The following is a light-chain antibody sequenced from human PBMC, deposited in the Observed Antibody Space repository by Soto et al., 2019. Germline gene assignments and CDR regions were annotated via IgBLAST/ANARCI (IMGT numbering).Light chain of an antibody. V-gene: IGLV1-40*01. CDR1: SSNIGANYD. CDR3: QSYDRSLSGYV. J-gene: IGLJ1*01. Sequence: QSVLTQPPSVSGAPGQRVTISCTGSSSNIGANYDVHWYQQLPGTAPKLLIFGNSNRPSGVPDRFSGSRSGTSASLAITGLQAEDEADYYCQSYDRSLSGYVFGTGTKVTVL. CDR2: GNS.